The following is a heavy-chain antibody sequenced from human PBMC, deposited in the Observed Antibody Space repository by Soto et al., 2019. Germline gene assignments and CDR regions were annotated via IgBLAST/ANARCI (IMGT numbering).Heavy chain of an antibody. Sequence: SETLSLTCTVSGGSISSYYWSWIRQPPGKGLEWIGYIYYSGSTNYNPPLKSRVTISVDTSKNQFSLKLSSVTAADTAVYYCARRVGNWFDYWGQGTLVTVSS. CDR1: GGSISSYY. CDR2: IYYSGST. J-gene: IGHJ4*02. D-gene: IGHD1-1*01. V-gene: IGHV4-59*08. CDR3: ARRVGNWFDY.